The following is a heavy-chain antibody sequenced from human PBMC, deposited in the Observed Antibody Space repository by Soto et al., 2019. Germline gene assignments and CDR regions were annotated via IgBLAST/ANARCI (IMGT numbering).Heavy chain of an antibody. Sequence: QVQLVQSGAEVKKPGSSVKVSCKASGGTFSSYAISWVRQAPGQGLEWMGGIIPIFGTANYAQKFQGRVMITADESTSTAYMELSSLRSEDTAVYYCARDLRRNDYGGIPDYYYYGMDVWGQGTTVTVSS. J-gene: IGHJ6*02. D-gene: IGHD4-17*01. CDR2: IIPIFGTA. CDR3: ARDLRRNDYGGIPDYYYYGMDV. CDR1: GGTFSSYA. V-gene: IGHV1-69*12.